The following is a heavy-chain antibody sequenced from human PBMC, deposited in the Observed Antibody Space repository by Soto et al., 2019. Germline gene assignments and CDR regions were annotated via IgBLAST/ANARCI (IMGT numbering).Heavy chain of an antibody. CDR2: IYYSGST. V-gene: IGHV4-59*11. J-gene: IGHJ4*02. D-gene: IGHD4-17*01. CDR1: PLSIAPHY. CDR3: ARDRYYGGADY. Sequence: SESLSPACALPPLSIAPHYMPCIRQAPGKGLEWIGYIYYSGSTTYNPSLKSRVTMSVDTCKNKSSLKLSSVTAADTDVYYCARDRYYGGADYWGQGTLVTVSS.